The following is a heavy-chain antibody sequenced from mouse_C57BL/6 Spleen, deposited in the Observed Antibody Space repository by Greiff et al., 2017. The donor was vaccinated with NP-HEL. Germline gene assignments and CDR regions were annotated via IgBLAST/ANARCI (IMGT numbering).Heavy chain of an antibody. V-gene: IGHV3-6*01. J-gene: IGHJ1*03. CDR2: ISYDGSN. CDR3: ARKITTVVAPV. D-gene: IGHD1-1*01. CDR1: GYSITSGYY. Sequence: EVKLMESGPGLVKPSQSLSLTCSVTGYSITSGYYWNWIRQFPGNKLEWMGYISYDGSNNYNPSLKNRISITRDTSKNQFFLKLNSVTTEDTATYYCARKITTVVAPVWGTGTTVTVSS.